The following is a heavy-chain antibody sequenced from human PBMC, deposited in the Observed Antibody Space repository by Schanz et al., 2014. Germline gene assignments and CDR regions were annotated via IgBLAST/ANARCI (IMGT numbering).Heavy chain of an antibody. D-gene: IGHD2-2*02. CDR2: IYYSGNT. CDR3: ARIPCSRTACYSFGWFDP. CDR1: GGSISTYN. J-gene: IGHJ5*02. Sequence: QVQLQEAGPGLVKPSETLTLTCAVSGGSISTYNWNWIRQPAGKGLEWIGYIYYSGNTKYNPSLKSRVLISRDTSKNQFSLNLSSVTAADTAVYYCARIPCSRTACYSFGWFDPWGQGTLVTVSS. V-gene: IGHV4-59*06.